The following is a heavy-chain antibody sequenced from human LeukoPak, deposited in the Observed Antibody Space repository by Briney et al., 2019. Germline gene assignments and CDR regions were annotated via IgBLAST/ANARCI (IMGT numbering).Heavy chain of an antibody. J-gene: IGHJ6*03. CDR1: GDSVSSNSDA. V-gene: IGHV6-1*01. CDR2: TYYRSKWYN. CDR3: ARESGESQAGPRGYSYYYYMDV. D-gene: IGHD3-22*01. Sequence: SQTLSLTCAISGDSVSSNSDAWNWIRQSPSRGLEWLGRTYYRSKWYNDYAVSVKSRITINPDTFKNQFSLQLNSVTPEDTAVYYCARESGESQAGPRGYSYYYYMDVWGKGTTVTVSS.